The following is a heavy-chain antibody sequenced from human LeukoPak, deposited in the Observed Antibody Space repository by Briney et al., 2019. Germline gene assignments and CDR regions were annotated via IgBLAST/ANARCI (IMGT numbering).Heavy chain of an antibody. CDR3: AKGGGVVSRLFDP. Sequence: PGGSLRLSCAASGFTFSNYATTWVRQAPGKGLEWVSGISANGGSTYYADSVKGRFTISRDNSKNTLYLQMNSLRADDTAVYYCAKGGGVVSRLFDPWGQGTLVTVSS. V-gene: IGHV3-23*01. CDR2: ISANGGST. D-gene: IGHD3-16*01. CDR1: GFTFSNYA. J-gene: IGHJ5*02.